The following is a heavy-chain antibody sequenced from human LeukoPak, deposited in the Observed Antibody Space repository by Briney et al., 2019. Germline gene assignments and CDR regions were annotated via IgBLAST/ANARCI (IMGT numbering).Heavy chain of an antibody. Sequence: PSETLSLTCTVSGASISSYYWSWIRQPPGRGLEWIGHIFYTGSSNYNPSLKSRVTISLSRPNNQFSLRLTSVTAADTAVYYCARGIMIRSGEIIVRNHFFDYWGQGSQVTVSS. CDR2: IFYTGSS. CDR1: GASISSYY. V-gene: IGHV4-59*01. J-gene: IGHJ4*02. CDR3: ARGIMIRSGEIIVRNHFFDY. D-gene: IGHD3-16*02.